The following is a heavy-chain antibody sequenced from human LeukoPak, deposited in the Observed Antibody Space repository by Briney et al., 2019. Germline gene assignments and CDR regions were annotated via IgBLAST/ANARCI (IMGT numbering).Heavy chain of an antibody. CDR2: ISAYNGNI. CDR3: ARAEIYYGGNPLDH. CDR1: DYTFTSDG. J-gene: IGHJ4*02. V-gene: IGHV1-18*01. Sequence: ASVKVSCKASDYTFTSDGISGGRQAPGQGLELMGWISAYNGNINYAQKIQGRVTMTTDTSTSTAYMELRSLRSDDTAVYYCARAEIYYGGNPLDHWGQGTVVTVSS. D-gene: IGHD4-23*01.